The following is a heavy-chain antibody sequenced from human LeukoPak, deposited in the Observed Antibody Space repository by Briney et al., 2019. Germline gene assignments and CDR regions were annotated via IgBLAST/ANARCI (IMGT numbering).Heavy chain of an antibody. D-gene: IGHD3-10*01. J-gene: IGHJ5*02. CDR3: ARATASGSGRAYDR. CDR2: IHHSGGT. CDR1: GESMIGHY. Sequence: PSETLSLTCAVYGESMIGHYWTWIRQPPGKRLEWIGEIHHSGGTNSNPSLKNRVTMSIDMSKNQFSLKLNSETAADTAVYFCARATASGSGRAYDRWAQGNLVPVSS. V-gene: IGHV4-34*01.